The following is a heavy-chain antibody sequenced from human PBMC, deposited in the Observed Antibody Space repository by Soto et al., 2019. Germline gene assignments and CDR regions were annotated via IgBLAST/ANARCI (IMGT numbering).Heavy chain of an antibody. CDR1: GFTFSSYW. V-gene: IGHV3-7*01. D-gene: IGHD3-22*01. CDR2: IKQDGSEK. J-gene: IGHJ4*02. CDR3: ARKGDSSGYPLLYYFDY. Sequence: EVQLVESGGGLVQPGGSLRLSCAASGFTFSSYWMSWVRQAPGKGLEWVANIKQDGSEKYYVDSVKGRFTISRDNAKNSLYLQMNSLRAEDTAVYYCARKGDSSGYPLLYYFDYWGQGTLVTVSS.